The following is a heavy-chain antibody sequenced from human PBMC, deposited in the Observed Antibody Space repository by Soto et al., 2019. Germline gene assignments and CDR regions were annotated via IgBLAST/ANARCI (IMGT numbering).Heavy chain of an antibody. Sequence: GESLKISCKGSGYRFSSYWIGWVRQMPGKGLEWMGVIYPGDSETTYSPSLQGQVTISADKSISTAYLQWSSLKASDSAIYYCARRSTTMVDFDNWGQGTLVTVSS. CDR2: IYPGDSET. CDR1: GYRFSSYW. CDR3: ARRSTTMVDFDN. J-gene: IGHJ4*02. D-gene: IGHD5-18*01. V-gene: IGHV5-51*01.